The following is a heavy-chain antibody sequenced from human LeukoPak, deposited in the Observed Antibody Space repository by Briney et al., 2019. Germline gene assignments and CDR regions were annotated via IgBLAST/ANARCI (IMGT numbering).Heavy chain of an antibody. Sequence: ASVKVSSKAAGYTFTTYAIHWVRQAPGQRLEWMGWINAGDGNTRYLQKFQGRVTITRDTSASIAYMDLSSLRSEDTAVYYCALIWFGVQYRGGFDYWGQGTLVTVSS. J-gene: IGHJ4*02. V-gene: IGHV1-3*01. CDR2: INAGDGNT. CDR1: GYTFTTYA. D-gene: IGHD3-10*01. CDR3: ALIWFGVQYRGGFDY.